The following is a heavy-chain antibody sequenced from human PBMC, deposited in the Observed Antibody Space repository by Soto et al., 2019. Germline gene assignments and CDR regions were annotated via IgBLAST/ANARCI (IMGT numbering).Heavy chain of an antibody. J-gene: IGHJ4*02. Sequence: QVQLVESGGGVVQPGRSLRLSCAASGFTFSSYAMHWVRQAPGKGLEWVAVISYDGSNKYYADSVKGRFTISRDNSKNTLYLQMNSLRAEDTAVYYCARESRNDGYKQFDYWGQGTLVTVSS. CDR2: ISYDGSNK. CDR1: GFTFSSYA. CDR3: ARESRNDGYKQFDY. D-gene: IGHD5-12*01. V-gene: IGHV3-30-3*01.